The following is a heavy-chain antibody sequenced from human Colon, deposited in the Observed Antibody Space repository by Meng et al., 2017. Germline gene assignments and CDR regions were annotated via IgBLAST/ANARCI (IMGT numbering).Heavy chain of an antibody. D-gene: IGHD2-2*01. V-gene: IGHV4-30-4*01. CDR3: ARNPVIPDARTFDF. CDR1: NGSINSADYY. CDR2: IHSSGNT. J-gene: IGHJ4*02. Sequence: QVQLQESVPGLVKPSQTLSRTCTNPNGSINSADYYWNWLRQPPGKGPEWLGYIHSSGNTYYTPSLKSRLAMSLDTSKNQFSLRLTSVTAADTAVYYCARNPVIPDARTFDFWGQGALVTVSS.